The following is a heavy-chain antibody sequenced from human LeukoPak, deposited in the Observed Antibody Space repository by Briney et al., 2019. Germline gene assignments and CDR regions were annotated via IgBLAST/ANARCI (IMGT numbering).Heavy chain of an antibody. V-gene: IGHV4-34*01. CDR3: ARSLGARSQFDY. CDR2: INHSGST. Sequence: SETLSLTCAVYGGSFSGYYWSWIRQPPGKGLEWIGEINHSGSTNYNPSLKSRVTISVDTSKNQFSLKLSSVTAADSAVYYCARSLGARSQFDYWGQGTLVTVSS. CDR1: GGSFSGYY. D-gene: IGHD1-26*01. J-gene: IGHJ4*02.